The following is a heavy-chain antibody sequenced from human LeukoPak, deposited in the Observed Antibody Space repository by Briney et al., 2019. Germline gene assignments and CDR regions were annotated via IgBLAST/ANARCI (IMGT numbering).Heavy chain of an antibody. V-gene: IGHV3-74*01. Sequence: GGSLRLSCAGSGFTLSSYWMQWVRQVPGKGLVWVSQINGDGSNAYYADSVKGRFTISRDDAKNTLYLQVNNLRAEDTAVYYCAKQMRDWGQGTLVTVSS. CDR1: GFTLSSYW. CDR3: AKQMRD. CDR2: INGDGSNA. D-gene: IGHD1/OR15-1a*01. J-gene: IGHJ4*02.